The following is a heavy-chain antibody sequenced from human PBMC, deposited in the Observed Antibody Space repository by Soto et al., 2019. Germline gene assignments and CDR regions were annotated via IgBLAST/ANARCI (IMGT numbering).Heavy chain of an antibody. D-gene: IGHD3-3*01. CDR2: IVPMFGTS. V-gene: IGHV1-69*06. J-gene: IGHJ4*02. CDR1: GGTSTRYA. CDR3: NRGSKYDFWSGYL. Sequence: QERLVQSGAEVRKPGSSVKVSCKVTGGTSTRYAINWVRQAPGQGLEWMGGIVPMFGTSKYAQKFQGRVTITADTSTNLAYMELRSLRSEDTAVYYCNRGSKYDFWSGYLWGQGTLVSVSS.